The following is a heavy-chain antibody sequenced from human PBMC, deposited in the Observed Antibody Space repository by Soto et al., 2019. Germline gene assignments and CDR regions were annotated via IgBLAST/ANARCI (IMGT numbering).Heavy chain of an antibody. CDR2: ISSDSIYT. J-gene: IGHJ6*02. D-gene: IGHD3-10*01. V-gene: IGHV3-11*06. Sequence: QVQLVESGGGLVKPGGSLRLSCAASGFTFNDHYMTWIRQAPGKGLEWVSFISSDSIYTNSADSVKGRFTISRDNDKNLLYLQMSSLRVEDTAVYYCARDSTGSGLDYGMDVWGQGTTVAVSS. CDR1: GFTFNDHY. CDR3: ARDSTGSGLDYGMDV.